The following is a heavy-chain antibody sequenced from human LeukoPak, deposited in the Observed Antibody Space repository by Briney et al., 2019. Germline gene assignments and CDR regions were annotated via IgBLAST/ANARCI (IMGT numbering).Heavy chain of an antibody. CDR2: INPNSGGT. J-gene: IGHJ5*02. V-gene: IGHV1-2*02. CDR1: GYTFTGYY. CDR3: ARDPGVATIALSWFDP. D-gene: IGHD5-24*01. Sequence: ASVKVSCKASGYTFTGYYMHWVRQAPGQGLEGMGLINPNSGGTNYAQKFQGRVTMNSDTSISTAYMELSTLRSDDTAVYYCARDPGVATIALSWFDPWGQGTLVTVSS.